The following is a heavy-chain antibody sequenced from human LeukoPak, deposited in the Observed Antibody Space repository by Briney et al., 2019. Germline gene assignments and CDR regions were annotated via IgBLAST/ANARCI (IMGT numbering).Heavy chain of an antibody. CDR2: INPNSGGT. J-gene: IGHJ4*02. CDR1: GYTFTGYY. D-gene: IGHD1-26*01. Sequence: ASVKVSXKASGYTFTGYYIHWVRQAPGQGLEWMGRINPNSGGTNYAQKFQGRVTMTRDTSISTAYMELSRLRSDDTAVYYCARLPPGFGATNSDYWGQGTLVTVSS. V-gene: IGHV1-2*06. CDR3: ARLPPGFGATNSDY.